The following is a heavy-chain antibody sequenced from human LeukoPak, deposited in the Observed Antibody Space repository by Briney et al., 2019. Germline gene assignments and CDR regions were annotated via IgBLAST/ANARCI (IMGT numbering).Heavy chain of an antibody. V-gene: IGHV3-53*01. CDR1: GFTVRDSY. D-gene: IGHD3-10*01. CDR2: IYVSGTT. Sequence: GGSLRLSCAASGFTVRDSYMSWVRQAPGKRLEWLAFIYVSGTTFYAASVKGRFTISRDNSKNTVYIQMNSLRAEDTALYYCGRHAYGGSPPLNWGQGTLVTVSS. J-gene: IGHJ4*02. CDR3: GRHAYGGSPPLN.